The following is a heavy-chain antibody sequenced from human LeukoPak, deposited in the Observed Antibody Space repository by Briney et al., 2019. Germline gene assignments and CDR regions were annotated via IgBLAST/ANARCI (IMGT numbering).Heavy chain of an antibody. V-gene: IGHV3-53*01. CDR1: GFTVRDSY. D-gene: IGHD3-10*01. CDR2: IYVSGTT. Sequence: GGSLRLSCAASGFTVRDSYMSWVRQAPGKRLEWLAFIYVSGTTFYAASVKGRFTISRDNSKNTVYIQMNSLRAEDTALYYCGRHAYGGSPPLNWGQGTLVTVSS. J-gene: IGHJ4*02. CDR3: GRHAYGGSPPLN.